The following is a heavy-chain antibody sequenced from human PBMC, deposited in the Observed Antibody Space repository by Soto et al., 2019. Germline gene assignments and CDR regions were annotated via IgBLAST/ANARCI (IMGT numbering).Heavy chain of an antibody. CDR3: AHRVAGNFDY. CDR1: GFSLHTSGVG. J-gene: IGHJ4*02. V-gene: IGHV2-5*02. Sequence: QITLKESGPTLVKPTQTLTLTCTFSGFSLHTSGVGVGWIRQPPGKALEWLALIYWDDDERYSPALNSRLTITKDTSKNHVGLTMTNMDPVDTATYYCAHRVAGNFDYWGQGSLVTVSS. CDR2: IYWDDDE.